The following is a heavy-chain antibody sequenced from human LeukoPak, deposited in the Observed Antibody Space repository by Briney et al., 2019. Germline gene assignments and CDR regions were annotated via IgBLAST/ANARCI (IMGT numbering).Heavy chain of an antibody. V-gene: IGHV3-11*01. J-gene: IGHJ1*01. CDR1: GFTFSDYY. Sequence: GGSLRLSCAASGFTFSDYYMSWIRQAPGKGLEWVSYISSSGSTIYYADSVKGRFTISRDNAKNSLYLQMNSLRAEDTAVYYCAKDPRLGEYYYDSSGYYYGYFQHWGQGTLVTVSS. D-gene: IGHD3-22*01. CDR2: ISSSGSTI. CDR3: AKDPRLGEYYYDSSGYYYGYFQH.